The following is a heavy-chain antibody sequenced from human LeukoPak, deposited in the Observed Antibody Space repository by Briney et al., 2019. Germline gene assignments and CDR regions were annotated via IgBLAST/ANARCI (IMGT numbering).Heavy chain of an antibody. J-gene: IGHJ6*02. CDR1: GFIFSHYG. V-gene: IGHV3-30*18. CDR2: ISFDGSNK. Sequence: GGSLRLSCAASGFIFSHYGMHWVRQAPGKGLEWVAVISFDGSNKYYADSVKGRFTISSDNFKNTLYLQMNSLRAEDTAVYYCAKVIFACSSASCSNYYYYGVDVWGQGTTVTVSS. CDR3: AKVIFACSSASCSNYYYYGVDV. D-gene: IGHD2-2*01.